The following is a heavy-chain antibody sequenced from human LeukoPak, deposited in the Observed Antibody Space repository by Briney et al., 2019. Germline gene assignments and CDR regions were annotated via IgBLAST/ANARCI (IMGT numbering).Heavy chain of an antibody. J-gene: IGHJ4*02. V-gene: IGHV4-39*07. CDR1: GDSISSSSYY. Sequence: PSETLSLTCTASGDSISSSSYYWGWIRQPPGKGLEWIGSIYYRGSTYYNPSLKSRVTISVDTSKNQFSLKLSSVTAADTAVYYCARKDYYDSSGYVDCWGQGTLVTVSS. CDR3: ARKDYYDSSGYVDC. D-gene: IGHD3-22*01. CDR2: IYYRGST.